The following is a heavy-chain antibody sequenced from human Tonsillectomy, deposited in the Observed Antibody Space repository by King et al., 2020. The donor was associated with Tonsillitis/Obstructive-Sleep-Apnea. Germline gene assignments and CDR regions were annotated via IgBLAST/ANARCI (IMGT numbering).Heavy chain of an antibody. Sequence: VQLVESGAEVKKPGASVKVSCKASGYTFTRYGISWVRQAPGQGLEWMGWISAYDGRTNHAQKLQGRVTMTTDTSASTAYMELRSLRSDATAVYYCARDVGVRGVFYPLDYWGQGTLVTVFS. CDR2: ISAYDGRT. CDR1: GYTFTRYG. CDR3: ARDVGVRGVFYPLDY. D-gene: IGHD3-10*01. J-gene: IGHJ4*02. V-gene: IGHV1-18*01.